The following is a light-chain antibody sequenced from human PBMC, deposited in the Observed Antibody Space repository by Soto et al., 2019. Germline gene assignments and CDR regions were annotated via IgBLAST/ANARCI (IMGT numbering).Light chain of an antibody. Sequence: DIQMTQSPSSLSASVGDRVTLPCRATQSISKYLNWYQQKPGKAPNLLIYSASTLQSGVPSRFSGRGSGTDVTLTINSLKPEDFETYYCQQAYDIPRTVGQGTKVEIK. CDR2: SAS. CDR3: QQAYDIPRT. J-gene: IGKJ1*01. CDR1: QSISKY. V-gene: IGKV1-39*01.